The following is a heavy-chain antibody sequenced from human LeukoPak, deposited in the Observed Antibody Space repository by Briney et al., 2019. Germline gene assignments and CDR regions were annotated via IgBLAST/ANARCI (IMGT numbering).Heavy chain of an antibody. J-gene: IGHJ6*02. CDR1: GFTFSSYA. CDR3: ARRGRITMVRGVKASYYYGMDV. CDR2: ISYDGSKK. V-gene: IGHV3-30-3*01. D-gene: IGHD3-10*01. Sequence: GGSLRLSCAASGFTFSSYAMHWVRQAPGKGLEWVAVISYDGSKKYYADSVKGRFTISRDNSKNTLYLQMNSLRAEDTAVYYCARRGRITMVRGVKASYYYGMDVWGQGTTVTVSS.